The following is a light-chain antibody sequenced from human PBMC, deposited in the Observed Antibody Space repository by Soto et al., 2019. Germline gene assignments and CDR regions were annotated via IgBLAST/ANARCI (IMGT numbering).Light chain of an antibody. CDR1: SSDVGGYHY. Sequence: QSVLTQPASVSGSPGQSITISCTGTSSDVGGYHYVSWYQQHPGKAPNLIIFDVSNRPSGVSNRFAGSKSGNSASLTISGLQAEDEADYYCISYTGSNTPVVFCGGTKVTVL. CDR3: ISYTGSNTPVV. V-gene: IGLV2-14*01. CDR2: DVS. J-gene: IGLJ2*01.